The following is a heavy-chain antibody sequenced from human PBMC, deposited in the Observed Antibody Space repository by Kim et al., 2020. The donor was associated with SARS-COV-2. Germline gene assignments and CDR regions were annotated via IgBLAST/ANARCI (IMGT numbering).Heavy chain of an antibody. V-gene: IGHV3-53*01. J-gene: IGHJ4*02. CDR1: GFTVSSNY. D-gene: IGHD3-22*01. Sequence: GGSLRLSCAASGFTVSSNYMSWVRQAPGKGLEWVSVIYSGGSTYYADSVKGRFTISRDNSKNTLYLQMNSLRAEDTAVYYCARERWNYDSSGYDYWGQGTLVTVSS. CDR2: IYSGGST. CDR3: ARERWNYDSSGYDY.